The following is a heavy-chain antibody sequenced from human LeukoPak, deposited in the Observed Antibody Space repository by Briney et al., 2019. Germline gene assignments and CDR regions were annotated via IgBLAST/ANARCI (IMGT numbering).Heavy chain of an antibody. D-gene: IGHD3-10*01. CDR1: GFTFSNYW. V-gene: IGHV3-74*01. CDR3: ARGFGSGSYFDC. Sequence: PGGSLRLSCAASGFTFSNYWIHWVRQAPGKGLVWVSRINGDGSSTSYADSVKGRFTISRDNAKNMLYLQVNSLRAEDTAVYYCARGFGSGSYFDCWGQGILVTVSS. CDR2: INGDGSST. J-gene: IGHJ4*02.